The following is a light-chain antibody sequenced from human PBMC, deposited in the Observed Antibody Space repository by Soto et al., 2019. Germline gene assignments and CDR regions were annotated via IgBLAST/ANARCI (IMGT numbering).Light chain of an antibody. CDR2: GNK. V-gene: IGLV1-40*01. CDR3: QSYDTSLSGSWV. Sequence: QSVLTQPPSVSGAPGQRVTIPCTGSSSNIGAGFDVHWYQQLPGTAPKLLIYGNKKRPSGVPDRFSGSKSGTSASLAITGLQPDDEADYYCQSYDTSLSGSWVFGGGTKVTVL. J-gene: IGLJ3*02. CDR1: SSNIGAGFD.